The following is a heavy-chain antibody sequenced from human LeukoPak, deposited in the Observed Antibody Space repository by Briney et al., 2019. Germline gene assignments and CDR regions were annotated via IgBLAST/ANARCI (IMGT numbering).Heavy chain of an antibody. CDR1: GYTFTAYH. D-gene: IGHD3-16*01. CDR3: TWGRGMNYVY. V-gene: IGHV1-2*02. J-gene: IGHJ4*02. CDR2: IHPNSGET. Sequence: ASVKVSFRASGYTFTAYHFHWVRRAPGQGLEWMGWIHPNSGETNYAQNFQGRVTMTRDTSMNTAYMELTTLTFDDTAVYYCTWGRGMNYVYWGQGTLVTVSS.